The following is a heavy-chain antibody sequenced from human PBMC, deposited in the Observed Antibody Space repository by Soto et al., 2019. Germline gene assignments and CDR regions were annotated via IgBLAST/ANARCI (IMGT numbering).Heavy chain of an antibody. J-gene: IGHJ2*01. Sequence: EVQLVESGGVLVQPGGSLKRSCAASGFTFSDSAMHWVRQASGKGLEWVGRVRSKHNNYATAYGASVEGRFTISRDDSKNTAYLQMNSLKTEDTAVYYCLRYSNALGWYFDLWGRGTLVTVSS. V-gene: IGHV3-73*01. CDR1: GFTFSDSA. CDR2: VRSKHNNYAT. CDR3: LRYSNALGWYFDL. D-gene: IGHD4-4*01.